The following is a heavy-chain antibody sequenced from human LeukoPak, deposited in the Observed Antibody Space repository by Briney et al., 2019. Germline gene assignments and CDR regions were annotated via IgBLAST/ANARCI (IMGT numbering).Heavy chain of an antibody. CDR3: AGLGYCTSTNCYIDY. D-gene: IGHD2-2*02. Sequence: GGSLRLSWAASGFTFSNDWIQWVRQPPGNGLVLVSRINGDGSSTTYADSVKVQFTISRDNAKNTLYLQMNSLRAEDAAVYYCAGLGYCTSTNCYIDYWGQGTVVTVSS. V-gene: IGHV3-74*01. CDR2: INGDGSST. J-gene: IGHJ4*02. CDR1: GFTFSNDW.